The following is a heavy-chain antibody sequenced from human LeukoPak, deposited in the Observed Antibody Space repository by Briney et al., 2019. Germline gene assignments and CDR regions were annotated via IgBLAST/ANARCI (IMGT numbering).Heavy chain of an antibody. D-gene: IGHD1-7*01. CDR3: ATGITGTRGSDY. CDR1: GFTFSSYW. V-gene: IGHV3-74*01. Sequence: GGSLRLSCAASGFTFSSYWMHWVRQAPRKGLVWVSRINSDGSSTSYADSVKGRFTISRDNAKNTLYLQMNSLRAEDTAVYYCATGITGTRGSDYWGQGTLVTVSS. CDR2: INSDGSST. J-gene: IGHJ4*02.